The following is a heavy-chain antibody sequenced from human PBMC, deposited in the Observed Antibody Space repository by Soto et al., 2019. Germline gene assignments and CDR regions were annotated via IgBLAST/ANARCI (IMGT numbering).Heavy chain of an antibody. Sequence: QLQLQESGSGLVKPSQTLSLTCAVSGGSISSGGYSWSWIRQPPVKRLEWIGYIYHSGSNYYHPSLKSRDTLSVDRSKKQFSLKLSSVTAADTAVAYCARVPGPWGQGTLVTVSS. CDR2: IYHSGSN. J-gene: IGHJ5*02. V-gene: IGHV4-30-2*01. CDR3: ARVPGP. CDR1: GGSISSGGYS.